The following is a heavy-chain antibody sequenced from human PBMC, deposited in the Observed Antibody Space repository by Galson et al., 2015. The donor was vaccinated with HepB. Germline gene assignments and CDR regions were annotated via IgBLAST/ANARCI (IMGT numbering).Heavy chain of an antibody. Sequence: SLRLSCAASGFTFSNAWMNWVRQAPGKGLEWVGRIKSKSDGGTSDYAALVKGRFTISRDDSKDTLYLQMNSLKTEDTAVYYCFTDRKSEDRVWGQGTLVTVSS. V-gene: IGHV3-15*07. J-gene: IGHJ4*02. CDR1: GFTFSNAW. CDR3: FTDRKSEDRV. D-gene: IGHD3-3*01. CDR2: IKSKSDGGTS.